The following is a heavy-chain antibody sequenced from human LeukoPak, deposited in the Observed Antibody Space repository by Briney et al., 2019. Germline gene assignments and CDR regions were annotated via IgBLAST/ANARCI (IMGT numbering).Heavy chain of an antibody. CDR2: IRYDGSSQ. D-gene: IGHD6-13*01. J-gene: IGHJ4*02. CDR3: AKRRDVAAGGSGAFDY. Sequence: GGSLRLSCAASGFTFSSYGMHWVRQAPGKGLEWVAFIRYDGSSQRYTDSVKGRFTNSRDNSKNTVYLQMNSLRAEDTAVYYCAKRRDVAAGGSGAFDYWGQGSLVTVSS. CDR1: GFTFSSYG. V-gene: IGHV3-30*02.